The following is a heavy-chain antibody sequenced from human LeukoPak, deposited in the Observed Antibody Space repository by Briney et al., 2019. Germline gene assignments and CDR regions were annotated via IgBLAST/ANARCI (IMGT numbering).Heavy chain of an antibody. CDR2: INPSGGST. Sequence: GATVKVSCKASGYTFTSYYMHWVRQAPGQGLEWMGIINPSGGSTSYAQKFQGRVTMTRDTSTSTVYMELSSLRSEDTAVYYCARDQVYTYGVGDPKNYFDYWGQGTQVTVSS. J-gene: IGHJ4*02. D-gene: IGHD5-18*01. CDR3: ARDQVYTYGVGDPKNYFDY. V-gene: IGHV1-46*01. CDR1: GYTFTSYY.